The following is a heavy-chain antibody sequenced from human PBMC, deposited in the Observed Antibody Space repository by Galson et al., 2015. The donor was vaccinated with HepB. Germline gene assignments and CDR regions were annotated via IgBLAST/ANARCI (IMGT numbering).Heavy chain of an antibody. CDR2: INPSGGST. J-gene: IGHJ3*02. V-gene: IGHV1-46*01. D-gene: IGHD6-13*01. CDR3: AGIAGYAFDI. CDR1: GYAFTSYY. Sequence: SVKVSCKASGYAFTSYYMHWVRQAPGQGLEWMGIINPSGGSTSYAQKFRGRVTMTRDTSTSTVYMELSSLRSEDTAVYYCAGIAGYAFDIWGQGTMVTVSS.